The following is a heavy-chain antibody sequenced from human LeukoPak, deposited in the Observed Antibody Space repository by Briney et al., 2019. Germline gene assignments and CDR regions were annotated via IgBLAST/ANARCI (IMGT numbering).Heavy chain of an antibody. Sequence: GGSLRLSCAGSGFMFSNYWMTWVRQAPGKGLEWVANIKQDGSEKYYVDSVKGRFTISRDNAKNSLYLQMNSLRAEDTAVYYCAGEGDTYYYVAYWGQGTLVTVSS. CDR3: AGEGDTYYYVAY. CDR1: GFMFSNYW. V-gene: IGHV3-7*01. J-gene: IGHJ4*02. CDR2: IKQDGSEK. D-gene: IGHD2-21*02.